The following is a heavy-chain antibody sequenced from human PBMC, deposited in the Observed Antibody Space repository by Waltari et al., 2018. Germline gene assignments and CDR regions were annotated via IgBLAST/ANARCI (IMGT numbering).Heavy chain of an antibody. CDR2: ISSSSSYI. CDR3: ARQMPSYGGYASLGGVDV. V-gene: IGHV3-21*01. D-gene: IGHD5-12*01. J-gene: IGHJ6*02. Sequence: EVQLVESGGGLVKPGGSLRLSCAASGFTFRSYSMNWVRQAPGTGLAWVPPISSSSSYIYYADSVKGRFTISRDNAKNSLYLQMNSLRAEDTAVYYCARQMPSYGGYASLGGVDVWGQGTTVTVSS. CDR1: GFTFRSYS.